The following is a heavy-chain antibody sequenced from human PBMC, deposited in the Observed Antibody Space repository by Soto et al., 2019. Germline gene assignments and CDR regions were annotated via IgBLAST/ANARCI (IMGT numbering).Heavy chain of an antibody. J-gene: IGHJ4*01. V-gene: IGHV1-18*04. Sequence: QVHLVQSGGEVKKPGASVIVSCKTSGYNLSTYTINWVRQAPGHGLEWIGWISAKNGNTHYPRKCKGRVTVTMDTSKTTTHMKEKNLNTNYTAVYYSASGYFDHFFDIWSHGTLITVSS. CDR3: ASGYFDHFFDI. D-gene: IGHD3-22*01. CDR2: ISAKNGNT. CDR1: GYNLSTYT.